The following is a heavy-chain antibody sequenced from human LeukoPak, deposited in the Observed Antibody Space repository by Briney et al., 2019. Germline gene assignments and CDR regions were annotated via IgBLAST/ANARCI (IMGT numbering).Heavy chain of an antibody. Sequence: EASVKVSCTASGGTFSSYAISWVRQAPGQGLEWMGGIIPIFGTANYAQKFQGRVTVTADESTSTAYMELSSLRSEDTAVYYCARTRWSGYYSGWYFDPWGRGTLVTVSS. CDR3: ARTRWSGYYSGWYFDP. CDR1: GGTFSSYA. J-gene: IGHJ2*01. V-gene: IGHV1-69*13. D-gene: IGHD3-3*01. CDR2: IIPIFGTA.